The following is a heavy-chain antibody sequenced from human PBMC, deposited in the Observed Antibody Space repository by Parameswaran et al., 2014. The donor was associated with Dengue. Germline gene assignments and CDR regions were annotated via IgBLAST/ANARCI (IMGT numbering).Heavy chain of an antibody. J-gene: IGHJ6*01. V-gene: IGHV1-45*02. CDR3: ATVSIAVAGDYGMDV. Sequence: WVRQAPGQALEWMGWITPFNGNTNYAQKFQDRVTITRDRSMSTAYMELSSLRSEDTAMYYCATVSIAVAGDYGMDVWGPRDHGHRLL. CDR2: ITPFNGNT. D-gene: IGHD6-19*01.